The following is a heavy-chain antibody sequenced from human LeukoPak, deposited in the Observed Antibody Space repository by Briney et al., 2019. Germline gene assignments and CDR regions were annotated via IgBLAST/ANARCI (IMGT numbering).Heavy chain of an antibody. CDR1: GYTFTSYG. J-gene: IGHJ6*03. D-gene: IGHD3-22*01. CDR3: ARRYSDSSGYPTFYYYYYMDV. V-gene: IGHV1-18*01. CDR2: ISAYNGNT. Sequence: ASVKVSCKASGYTFTSYGISWVRQAPGQGLEWMGWISAYNGNTNYAQKLQGRVTMTTDTSTSTAYMELRSLRSDDTAVYYCARRYSDSSGYPTFYYYYYMDVWGKGTTVTVSS.